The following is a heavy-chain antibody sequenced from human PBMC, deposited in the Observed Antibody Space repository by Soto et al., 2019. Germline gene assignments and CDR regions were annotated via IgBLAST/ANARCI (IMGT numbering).Heavy chain of an antibody. Sequence: TGGSLRLSCGASGFTFSRYGMHWVRQAPGKGLEWVSLIYYDGSKKYYADSVKGRFTVSRDNSKNTLYLQMNSPRAEDSAVYYCAREIYDVLTGHRDGLDVWGQGTTVTVSS. V-gene: IGHV3-33*01. D-gene: IGHD3-9*01. CDR3: AREIYDVLTGHRDGLDV. CDR2: IYYDGSKK. CDR1: GFTFSRYG. J-gene: IGHJ6*02.